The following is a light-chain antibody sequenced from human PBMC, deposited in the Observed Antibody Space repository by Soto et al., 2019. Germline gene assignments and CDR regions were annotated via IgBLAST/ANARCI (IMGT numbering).Light chain of an antibody. CDR2: GAS. Sequence: EIVMTQSPATLSVSPGERATLSCRASQSVSSNLAWYQQKPGQAPRLLIYGASNRATGVPARFRGSGSGTEFTHTISSLQSEDFAVYYCQQYNNWPPWTFGQGTKVEIK. J-gene: IGKJ1*01. V-gene: IGKV3-15*01. CDR1: QSVSSN. CDR3: QQYNNWPPWT.